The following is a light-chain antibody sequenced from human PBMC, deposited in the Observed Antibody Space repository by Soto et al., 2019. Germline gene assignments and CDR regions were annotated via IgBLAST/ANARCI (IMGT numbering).Light chain of an antibody. CDR1: SSNIGSNT. CDR2: SNN. CDR3: AAWDDSLNAYV. Sequence: QSVLTQTPSASGTPGQRVTISCSGSSSNIGSNTVNWYQQLPGTAPKLLIYSNNERPSGVPDRFSGSKSGTSASLAISGLQSEDEADFYCAAWDDSLNAYVIGTGTKLTVL. V-gene: IGLV1-44*01. J-gene: IGLJ1*01.